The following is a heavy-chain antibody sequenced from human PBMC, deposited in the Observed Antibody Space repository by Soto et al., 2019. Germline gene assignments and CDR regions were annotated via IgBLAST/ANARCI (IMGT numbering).Heavy chain of an antibody. CDR3: ARFAREENPKVGSWYYFDY. CDR2: IYYSGRT. D-gene: IGHD6-13*01. Sequence: SETLSLSCTFSVGSISSFGYFWGCVLQHPGKGVDWIVNIYYSGRTYCNPSLKIRVTISVDTSKTQFSLKLSSVTAADTAVYYCARFAREENPKVGSWYYFDYWGQGTRVTVYS. V-gene: IGHV4-31*03. CDR1: VGSISSFGYF. J-gene: IGHJ4*02.